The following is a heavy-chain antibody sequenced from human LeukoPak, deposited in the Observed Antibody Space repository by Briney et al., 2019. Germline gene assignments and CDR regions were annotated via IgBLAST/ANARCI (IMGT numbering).Heavy chain of an antibody. Sequence: GGSLRLSCAASEFTFSSYAMNWVRQAPGKGLEWVSAISGSGGSTYYADSVKGRFTISRDNSKNTLYLQMNSLRAEDTALYYCAKDRRGGSYFDYWGQGTLVTVSS. CDR1: EFTFSSYA. V-gene: IGHV3-23*01. CDR3: AKDRRGGSYFDY. D-gene: IGHD3-16*01. J-gene: IGHJ4*02. CDR2: ISGSGGST.